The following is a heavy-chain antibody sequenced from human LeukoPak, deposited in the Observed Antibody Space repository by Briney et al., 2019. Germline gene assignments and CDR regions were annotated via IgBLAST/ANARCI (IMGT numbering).Heavy chain of an antibody. J-gene: IGHJ6*02. D-gene: IGHD3-16*01. Sequence: SVKVSCKASGGTFSSYAISWVRQAPGQGLEWMGRIIPILGIANYAQKFQGRVTITADKSTSTAYMELSSLRSEDTAVYYCAREPRYDPPEPMDVWGQGTTVTVSS. CDR3: AREPRYDPPEPMDV. CDR1: GGTFSSYA. CDR2: IIPILGIA. V-gene: IGHV1-69*04.